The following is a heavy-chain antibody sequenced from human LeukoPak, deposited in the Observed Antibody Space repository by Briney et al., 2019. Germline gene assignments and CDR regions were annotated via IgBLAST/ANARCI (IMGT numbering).Heavy chain of an antibody. Sequence: PSETLSLTCAVYGGSFSGYYWSWIRQPPGKGLEWIGEINHSGSTNYNPSLKSRVTISVDTSKNQFSLKLSSVTAADTAVYYCAGTDYGTEVTFDYWGQGTLVTVSS. V-gene: IGHV4-34*01. J-gene: IGHJ4*02. D-gene: IGHD4-17*01. CDR2: INHSGST. CDR1: GGSFSGYY. CDR3: AGTDYGTEVTFDY.